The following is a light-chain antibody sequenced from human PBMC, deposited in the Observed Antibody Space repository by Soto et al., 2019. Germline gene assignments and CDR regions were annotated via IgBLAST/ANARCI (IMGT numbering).Light chain of an antibody. Sequence: IGLPQPPATLSLSPGARATLSCMASQSVSSYLAWYQQKPGQAPRLLIYDASNRATGIPARFSGSGSGTDFTLTISSLEPEDFAVYYCQQRRNWPPRITFGQGTRLEIK. CDR2: DAS. J-gene: IGKJ5*01. CDR3: QQRRNWPPRIT. V-gene: IGKV3-11*01. CDR1: QSVSSY.